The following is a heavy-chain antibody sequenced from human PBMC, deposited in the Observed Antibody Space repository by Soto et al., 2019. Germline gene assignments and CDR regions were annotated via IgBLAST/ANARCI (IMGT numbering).Heavy chain of an antibody. V-gene: IGHV4-59*01. J-gene: IGHJ4*02. CDR1: GGSISRYY. CDR3: ARGNTVVMYYFDY. Sequence: SETLSLTCTVSGGSISRYYWSWIRQPPGKGLEWIGYIYYSGSTNYNPSLKSRVTISVDTSKNQFSLKLSSVTAADTAVYYCARGNTVVMYYFDYWGQGTLVTVSS. CDR2: IYYSGST. D-gene: IGHD4-17*01.